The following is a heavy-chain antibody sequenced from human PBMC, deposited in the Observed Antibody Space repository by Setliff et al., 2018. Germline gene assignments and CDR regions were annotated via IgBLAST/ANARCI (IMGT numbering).Heavy chain of an antibody. Sequence: GGSLRLSCAASGFTFSDYYMNWIRQAPGKGLEWVSYISRGGSTIYYADSVKGRFTISRDNAKSSLYLQMNSLRAEDTAVYYCARGHRTFFGVVPDYWGQGTLVTVSS. CDR1: GFTFSDYY. CDR3: ARGHRTFFGVVPDY. V-gene: IGHV3-11*04. D-gene: IGHD3-3*01. CDR2: ISRGGSTI. J-gene: IGHJ4*02.